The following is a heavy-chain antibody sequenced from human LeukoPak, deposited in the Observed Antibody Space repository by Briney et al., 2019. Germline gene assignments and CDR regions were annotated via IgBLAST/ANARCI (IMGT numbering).Heavy chain of an antibody. D-gene: IGHD3-22*01. Sequence: GGSLRLSCAASGFTFSSYSMNWVRQAPGKGLEWVSSISSSSSYIYYADSVKGRFTISRDNAKNSLYLQMNSLRAEDTAVYYCARSQLKITYHYDSSGYYHPVDFDYWGQGTLVTVSS. CDR2: ISSSSSYI. J-gene: IGHJ4*02. CDR3: ARSQLKITYHYDSSGYYHPVDFDY. V-gene: IGHV3-21*01. CDR1: GFTFSSYS.